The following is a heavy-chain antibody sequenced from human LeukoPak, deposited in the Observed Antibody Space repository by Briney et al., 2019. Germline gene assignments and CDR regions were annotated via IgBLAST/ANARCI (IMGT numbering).Heavy chain of an antibody. CDR1: GFTFSSYG. CDR2: ISGSGGST. V-gene: IGHV3-23*01. D-gene: IGHD1-26*01. Sequence: GGTLRLSCAASGFTFSSYGMSWVRQAPGKGLEWVSAISGSGGSTYYADSVKGRFTISRDNSKNTLYLQMNSLRAEDTAVYYCAKAGGSYSNAYYYYYMDVWGKGTTVTISS. J-gene: IGHJ6*03. CDR3: AKAGGSYSNAYYYYYMDV.